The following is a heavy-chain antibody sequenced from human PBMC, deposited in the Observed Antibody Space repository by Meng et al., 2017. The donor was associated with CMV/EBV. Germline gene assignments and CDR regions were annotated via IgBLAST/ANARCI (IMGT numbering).Heavy chain of an antibody. V-gene: IGHV3-21*01. D-gene: IGHD2-2*01. J-gene: IGHJ6*02. CDR2: ISSSSSYI. CDR3: ARDGYPPIVVVPAAPYYGMDV. CDR1: GFTFSSYS. Sequence: GGSLRLSCAASGFTFSSYSMNWVRQAPGKGLEWVSSISSSSSYIYYADSVKGRFTISRDNAKNSLYLQMNSLRAEDTAVYYCARDGYPPIVVVPAAPYYGMDVWGQGTTVTVSS.